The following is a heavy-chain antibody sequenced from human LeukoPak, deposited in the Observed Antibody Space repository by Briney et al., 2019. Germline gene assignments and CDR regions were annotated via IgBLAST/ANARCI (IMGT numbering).Heavy chain of an antibody. Sequence: PGGSLRLSCSASGFTFSSYAMHWVRQAPGKGLEYVSTISSNGGTTYYADSVKGRFTISRDDSKNTLYLQMSSLRAEDTAVYYCVKGHDSSGYYLSYFDYWGQGAQVTVS. J-gene: IGHJ4*02. CDR2: ISSNGGTT. V-gene: IGHV3-64D*09. D-gene: IGHD3-22*01. CDR1: GFTFSSYA. CDR3: VKGHDSSGYYLSYFDY.